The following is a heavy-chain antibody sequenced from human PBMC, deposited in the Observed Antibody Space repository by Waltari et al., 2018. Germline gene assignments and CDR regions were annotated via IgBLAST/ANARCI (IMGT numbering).Heavy chain of an antibody. V-gene: IGHV4-61*09. J-gene: IGHJ4*02. Sequence: QVQLQESGPGLVKPSQTLSLTCTVSGGSISSGSYYWRWIRQPAGKGLEWIGYIYTSGSTNYNPSLKSRVTISVDTSKNQFSLKLSSVTAADTAVYYCARDSLDLKGHFDYWGQGTLVTVSS. CDR1: GGSISSGSYY. CDR2: IYTSGST. CDR3: ARDSLDLKGHFDY.